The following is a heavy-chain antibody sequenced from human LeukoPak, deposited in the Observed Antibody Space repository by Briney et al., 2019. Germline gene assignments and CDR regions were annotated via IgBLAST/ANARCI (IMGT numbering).Heavy chain of an antibody. CDR2: INPNSGGT. V-gene: IGHV1-2*02. J-gene: IGHJ4*02. CDR1: GYTFTGHY. D-gene: IGHD3-3*01. Sequence: ASVKVSCKASGYTFTGHYMHWVRQAPGQGLEWMGWINPNSGGTNYAQKFQGRVTMTRDTSISTAYMELSRLRSDDTAVYYCASSITIFGVVIVDDFDYWGQGTLVTVSS. CDR3: ASSITIFGVVIVDDFDY.